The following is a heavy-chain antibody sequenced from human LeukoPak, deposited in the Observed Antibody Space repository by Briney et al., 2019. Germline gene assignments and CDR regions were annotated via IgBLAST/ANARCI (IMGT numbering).Heavy chain of an antibody. Sequence: SSVKVSCKASGGTFGSYAISWVRQAPGQGLEWMGRIIPIFGTTNYAQKFQGRVTITTDESTSTAYMELSSLRSEDTAVYYCARVRLTAMARFDYWGQGTLVTVSS. CDR1: GGTFGSYA. CDR3: ARVRLTAMARFDY. D-gene: IGHD5-18*01. V-gene: IGHV1-69*05. J-gene: IGHJ4*02. CDR2: IIPIFGTT.